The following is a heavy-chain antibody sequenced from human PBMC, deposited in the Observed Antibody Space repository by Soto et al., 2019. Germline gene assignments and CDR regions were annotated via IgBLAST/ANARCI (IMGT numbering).Heavy chain of an antibody. V-gene: IGHV4-4*02. Sequence: SETLSLTCAVSSGYISSSNWWSWVRPPPGKGLEWIGEIYHSGSTNYNPSLKSRVTISVDKSKNQFSLKLSSVTAADTAVYYCARENHYYGSGSSLILDYWGQGTLVTVSS. CDR2: IYHSGST. CDR3: ARENHYYGSGSSLILDY. J-gene: IGHJ4*02. D-gene: IGHD3-10*01. CDR1: SGYISSSNW.